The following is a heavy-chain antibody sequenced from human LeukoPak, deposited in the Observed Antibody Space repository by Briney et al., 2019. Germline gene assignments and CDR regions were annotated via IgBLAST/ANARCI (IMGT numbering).Heavy chain of an antibody. J-gene: IGHJ4*02. Sequence: PSETLSLTCAVYGGSFSGYYWSWIRQPPGKGLEWIGEINHSGSTNYNPSLKSRVTILVDTSKNQFSLKLSSVTAADTAVYYCARAKDYFDLFDYWGQGTLATVSS. V-gene: IGHV4-34*01. CDR1: GGSFSGYY. D-gene: IGHD2/OR15-2a*01. CDR2: INHSGST. CDR3: ARAKDYFDLFDY.